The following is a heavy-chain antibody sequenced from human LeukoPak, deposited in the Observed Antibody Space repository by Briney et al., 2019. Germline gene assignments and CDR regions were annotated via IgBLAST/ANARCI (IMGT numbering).Heavy chain of an antibody. CDR3: ARAPQWLLFDY. J-gene: IGHJ4*02. Sequence: GRSLRLSCAASGFTFSNYDMHWVRQAPGKGLEWVAVIWSDGSDKYYEDSVKGRFTISRDNSKNTLDLQMNSLRAEDTAVYYCARAPQWLLFDYWGQGTLVTVSP. CDR2: IWSDGSDK. CDR1: GFTFSNYD. V-gene: IGHV3-33*01. D-gene: IGHD3-22*01.